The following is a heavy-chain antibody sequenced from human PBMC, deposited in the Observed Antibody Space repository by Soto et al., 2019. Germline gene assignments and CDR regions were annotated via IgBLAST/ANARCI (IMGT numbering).Heavy chain of an antibody. D-gene: IGHD6-19*01. CDR1: GGTFSSYA. V-gene: IGHV1-69*13. CDR2: IIPIFGTA. CDR3: ARTRNMGSGWYRY. Sequence: GASVKVSCKASGGTFSSYAISWVRQAPGQGLEWMGGIIPIFGTANYAQKFQGRVTITADESTSTAYMELSSLRSEDTAVYYCARTRNMGSGWYRYWGQGTLVTVSS. J-gene: IGHJ4*02.